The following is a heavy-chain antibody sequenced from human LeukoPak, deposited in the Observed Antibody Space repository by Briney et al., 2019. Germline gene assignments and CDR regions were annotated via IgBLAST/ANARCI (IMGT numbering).Heavy chain of an antibody. V-gene: IGHV4-59*01. J-gene: IGHJ5*02. CDR1: GGSISTYY. CDR3: ARVDALKDWFDP. Sequence: PSETLSLTCTVSGGSISTYYWSWIRQPPGKGLEWIGYIYYSGSTNYNPSLKSRVTISVDTSKNQFSLKLSSVTAADTAVYYCARVDALKDWFDPWGQGTLVTVPS. CDR2: IYYSGST. D-gene: IGHD2-15*01.